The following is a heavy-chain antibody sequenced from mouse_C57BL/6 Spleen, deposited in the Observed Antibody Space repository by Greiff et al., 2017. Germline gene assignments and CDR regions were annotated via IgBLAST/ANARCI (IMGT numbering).Heavy chain of an antibody. J-gene: IGHJ4*01. CDR2: IDPANGNP. Sequence: EVQGVESVAELVRPGASVKLSCTASGFNIKNTYMHWVKQRPEQGLEWIGRIDPANGNPKYAPKFQGKATITADTSSNTAYLQLSSLTSEDTAIYYCARGNYYYGSRKEMDYWGQGTSVTVSS. V-gene: IGHV14-3*01. CDR3: ARGNYYYGSRKEMDY. CDR1: GFNIKNTY. D-gene: IGHD1-1*01.